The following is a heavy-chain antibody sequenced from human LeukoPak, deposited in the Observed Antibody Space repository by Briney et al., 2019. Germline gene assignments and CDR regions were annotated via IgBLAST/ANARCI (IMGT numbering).Heavy chain of an antibody. V-gene: IGHV4-39*07. J-gene: IGHJ5*02. D-gene: IGHD6-6*01. CDR3: ARAVAARRVRWFDT. CDR1: GGSISSSSYY. CDR2: INHSGST. Sequence: PSETLSLTCTVSGGSISSSSYYWGWIRQPPGKGLEWIGEINHSGSTNYNPSLKSRVTISVDMSKNQFSLKLSSVTAADTAVFYCARAVAARRVRWFDTWGQGTLVTVSS.